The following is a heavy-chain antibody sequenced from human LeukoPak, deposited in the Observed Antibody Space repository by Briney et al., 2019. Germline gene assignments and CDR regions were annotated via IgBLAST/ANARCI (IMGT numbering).Heavy chain of an antibody. CDR1: GFTFSKFA. CDR2: VSYDGSYK. V-gene: IGHV3-30*04. CDR3: ARHVVVMVRGVIYKYNWFDP. Sequence: QPGRSLRLSCAAAGFTFSKFAMHWVRQAPGKGLEWVAVVSYDGSYKYYADSVKGRFTISRDNSKNTLYLQMNSLRAEDTAVYYCARHVVVMVRGVIYKYNWFDPWGQGTLVTVSS. D-gene: IGHD3-10*01. J-gene: IGHJ5*02.